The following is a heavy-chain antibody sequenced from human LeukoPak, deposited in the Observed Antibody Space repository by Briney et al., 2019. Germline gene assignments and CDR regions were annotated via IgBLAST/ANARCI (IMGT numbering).Heavy chain of an antibody. CDR3: ARTVFWGFHFDY. J-gene: IGHJ4*02. CDR2: INPNSGGT. V-gene: IGHV1-2*02. CDR1: GYTFTGYY. Sequence: ASVKVFCKASGYTFTGYYMHWVRQAPGQGLEWMGWINPNSGGTSYAQKFQGRVTMTRDTSISTAYMELSRLRSDDTAVYYCARTVFWGFHFDYWGQGTLVTVSS. D-gene: IGHD3-16*01.